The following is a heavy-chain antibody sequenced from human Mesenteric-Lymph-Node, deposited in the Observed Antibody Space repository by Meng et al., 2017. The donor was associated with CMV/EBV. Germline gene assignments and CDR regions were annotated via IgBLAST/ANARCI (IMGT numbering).Heavy chain of an antibody. CDR1: GFPFSKYA. J-gene: IGHJ4*02. Sequence: GGSLRLSCAASGFPFSKYAVHWVRQAPGKGLEWVAIISYDGGNKYYADSVKGRFIISRDNSRNTVYLQMNTLRTEDTAVYYCAKDRTAYTYVPDSWGRGALVTVSS. D-gene: IGHD5-18*01. CDR2: ISYDGGNK. V-gene: IGHV3-30-3*01. CDR3: AKDRTAYTYVPDS.